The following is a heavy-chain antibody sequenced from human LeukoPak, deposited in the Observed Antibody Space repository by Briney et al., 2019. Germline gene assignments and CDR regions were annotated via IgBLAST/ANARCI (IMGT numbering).Heavy chain of an antibody. J-gene: IGHJ4*02. CDR1: GGSITSGGYS. D-gene: IGHD3-10*01. CDR3: ARGHYFGSGDVFFDY. CDR2: IYYIGTT. V-gene: IGHV4-31*03. Sequence: PSETLSLTCTVSGGSITSGGYSWSWIRQHPGKGLEWIGYIYYIGTTYYNPSLKSRLTMSVDTSNNQFSLKLSSVTVADTAVYYCARGHYFGSGDVFFDYWGQGALVTVSS.